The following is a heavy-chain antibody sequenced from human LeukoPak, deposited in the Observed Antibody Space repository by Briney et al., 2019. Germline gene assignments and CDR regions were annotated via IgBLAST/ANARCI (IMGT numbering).Heavy chain of an antibody. CDR3: ARGNYYGMDV. Sequence: GGSLRLSCAASGFTFSSYWMHWGRQAPGKGLLWVSRINSDGTTTYYADSVKGGFTISRDNAKNTLYLLVNSLRAEDTAVYYCARGNYYGMDVWGQGTTVTVSS. V-gene: IGHV3-74*01. J-gene: IGHJ6*02. CDR2: INSDGTTT. CDR1: GFTFSSYW.